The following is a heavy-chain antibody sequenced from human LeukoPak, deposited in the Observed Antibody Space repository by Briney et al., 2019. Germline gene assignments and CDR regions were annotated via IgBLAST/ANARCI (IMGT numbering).Heavy chain of an antibody. CDR3: AREPSGWYVDY. V-gene: IGHV3-21*01. CDR1: GFTFNDYS. Sequence: PGGSLRLSCAVSGFTFNDYSINWVRQAPGKGLEWVSHISGSSNYIHYADSVRGRFTIFRDNAKTSVYLQMNSLRAEDTAVYYCAREPSGWYVDYWGQGALVTVSS. CDR2: ISGSSNYI. D-gene: IGHD6-19*01. J-gene: IGHJ4*02.